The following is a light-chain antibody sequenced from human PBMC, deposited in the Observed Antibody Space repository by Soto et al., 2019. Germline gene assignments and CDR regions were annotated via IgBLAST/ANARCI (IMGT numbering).Light chain of an antibody. Sequence: EIVLTQSPATLSLSPGETSTLSCRASQIVRNYLAWYQHKPVQAPRLLIYDASNRATGIPARFSGTGSETDFTLTMSSLEPEDFAIYYCQQRSKMPLTFGHGTKVDIK. J-gene: IGKJ1*01. CDR2: DAS. CDR3: QQRSKMPLT. V-gene: IGKV3-11*01. CDR1: QIVRNY.